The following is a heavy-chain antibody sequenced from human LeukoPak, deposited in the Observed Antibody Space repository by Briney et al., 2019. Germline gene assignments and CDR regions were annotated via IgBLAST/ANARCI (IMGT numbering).Heavy chain of an antibody. D-gene: IGHD3-16*01. CDR2: VSISSGTI. V-gene: IGHV3-48*04. CDR3: ARAMSTFGGVRNYFDS. CDR1: GFTFSGHN. Sequence: PSGGSLRLSCAASGFTFSGHNMNWVRQAPGKGLEWISSVSISSGTIYYADSVNGRFRISRDNAKSSLDLEMNSLRAEDTAVYYCARAMSTFGGVRNYFDSWGQGTLVTVSS. J-gene: IGHJ4*02.